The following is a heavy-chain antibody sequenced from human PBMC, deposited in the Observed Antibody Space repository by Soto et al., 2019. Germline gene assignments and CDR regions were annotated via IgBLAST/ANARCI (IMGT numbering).Heavy chain of an antibody. J-gene: IGHJ4*02. D-gene: IGHD5-18*01. CDR3: ARIGHTAMVYDY. CDR2: IDWDDDK. CDR1: GFSLSTSGMC. V-gene: IGHV2-70*01. Sequence: SGPTLVNPTPTLTLTCTFSGFSLSTSGMCVSWIRQPPGKALEWLALIDWDDDKYYSTSLKTRLTISKDTSKNQVVLTMTNMDPVDTATYYCARIGHTAMVYDYWGQGTLVTVSS.